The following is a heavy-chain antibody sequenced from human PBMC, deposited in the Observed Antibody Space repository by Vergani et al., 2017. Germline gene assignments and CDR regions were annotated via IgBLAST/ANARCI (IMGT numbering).Heavy chain of an antibody. J-gene: IGHJ4*02. Sequence: QLQLQESGPGLVKPSETLSLTCTVSGGSISSSSYYWGWIRQPPGKGLEWIGSIYYSGSTYYNPSLKSRVTISVDTSKNQFSLKLSSVTAADTAVYYCAXHSFPELWFGELLPFDYWGQGTLVTVSS. CDR2: IYYSGST. CDR1: GGSISSSSYY. D-gene: IGHD3-10*01. CDR3: AXHSFPELWFGELLPFDY. V-gene: IGHV4-39*01.